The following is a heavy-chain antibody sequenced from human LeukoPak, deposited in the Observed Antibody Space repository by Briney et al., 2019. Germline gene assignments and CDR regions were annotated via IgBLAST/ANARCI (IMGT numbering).Heavy chain of an antibody. Sequence: GGSLRLSCAASGFTVRSYAMHWVRQAPGKGLEWVAVVWYDGNKKYYADSVKGRFTISRDNSENTLHLQMDSLRVEDMAVHYCAKGQGSYYPYYYMDDWGTGTTVTVSS. CDR1: GFTVRSYA. J-gene: IGHJ6*03. V-gene: IGHV3-33*06. CDR2: VWYDGNKK. D-gene: IGHD1-26*01. CDR3: AKGQGSYYPYYYMDD.